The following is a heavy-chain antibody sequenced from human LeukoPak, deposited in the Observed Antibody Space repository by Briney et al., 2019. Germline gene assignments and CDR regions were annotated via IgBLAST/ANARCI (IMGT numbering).Heavy chain of an antibody. Sequence: GGSLRLSCAASGFTFSYYAMSWVRQAPGKGLEWVSGLSGSGGSTYYADSVKGRFTISRDNSKNTLYLQMNSLRAEDTAVYYCAKVPDFGMGYYYYYMDVWGKGTTVTVSS. D-gene: IGHD3/OR15-3a*01. V-gene: IGHV3-23*01. CDR3: AKVPDFGMGYYYYYMDV. CDR2: LSGSGGST. J-gene: IGHJ6*03. CDR1: GFTFSYYA.